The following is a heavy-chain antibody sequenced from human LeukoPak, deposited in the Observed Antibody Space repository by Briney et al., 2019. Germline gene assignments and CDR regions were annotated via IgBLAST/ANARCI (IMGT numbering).Heavy chain of an antibody. V-gene: IGHV3-48*01. Sequence: GGSLRLSCAASGFTFSSYSMNWVRQAPGKGLEWVSYISRSSSIIYHADSVKGRFTISRDNAKNSLYPQMNSLRADDTAVYYCAREMTTAYAFDIWGQGTMVTVSS. CDR2: ISRSSSII. J-gene: IGHJ3*02. CDR1: GFTFSSYS. CDR3: AREMTTAYAFDI. D-gene: IGHD4-11*01.